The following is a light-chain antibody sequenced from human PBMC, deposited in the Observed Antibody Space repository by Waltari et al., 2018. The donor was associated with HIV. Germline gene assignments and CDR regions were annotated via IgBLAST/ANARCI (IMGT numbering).Light chain of an antibody. Sequence: QSALPQPASVSGSPGQSVTLSFTLTSSYLRGYHYVSCYQHHPGKAPKLMISEVSNRPSGVSNRFSGSKSGNTASLTISGLQAEDEADYYCSSYSSSITLYVVFGGGTKLTVL. CDR3: SSYSSSITLYVV. J-gene: IGLJ2*01. V-gene: IGLV2-14*01. CDR1: SSYLRGYHY. CDR2: EVS.